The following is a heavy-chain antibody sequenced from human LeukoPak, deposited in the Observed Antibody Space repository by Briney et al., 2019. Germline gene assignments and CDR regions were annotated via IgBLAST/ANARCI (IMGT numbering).Heavy chain of an antibody. D-gene: IGHD6-13*01. CDR1: GGSISSGSYY. J-gene: IGHJ5*02. CDR3: ARDGWQQLVGWFDP. Sequence: SETLSLTCTVSGGSISSGSYYWSWIRQPAGKGLEWIGRIYASGSTNYNPSLKSRVTISVDTSKNQFSLKLSSVTAADTAVYYCARDGWQQLVGWFDPWGQGTLVTVSS. CDR2: IYASGST. V-gene: IGHV4-61*02.